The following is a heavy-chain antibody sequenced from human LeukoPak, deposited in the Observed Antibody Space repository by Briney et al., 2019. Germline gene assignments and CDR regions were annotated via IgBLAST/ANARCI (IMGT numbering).Heavy chain of an antibody. CDR2: IYYSGST. V-gene: IGHV4-39*01. CDR3: ARHGSDIVVVPAADHFDY. J-gene: IGHJ4*02. D-gene: IGHD2-2*01. Sequence: PSETLSLTCTVSGGSISSSSYYWGWIRQPPGKGLEWIGSIYYSGSTYYNPSLKSRVTISVDTSKNQFSLKLSSVTAADTAVYYCARHGSDIVVVPAADHFDYWGQGTLVTVSS. CDR1: GGSISSSSYY.